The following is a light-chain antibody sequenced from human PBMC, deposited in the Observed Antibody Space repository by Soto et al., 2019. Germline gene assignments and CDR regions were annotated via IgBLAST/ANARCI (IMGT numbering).Light chain of an antibody. V-gene: IGKV1-5*03. CDR3: QQYKTYWT. Sequence: DIQMTQSPSTVSASVVDRVTITCRASQSVSSWLAWFQQKPGKAPKLLIYKASSLQSGVSSRFSGGGSGTEFTLTISSLQTDDFATYYCQQYKTYWTFGQGTKVDIK. J-gene: IGKJ1*01. CDR1: QSVSSW. CDR2: KAS.